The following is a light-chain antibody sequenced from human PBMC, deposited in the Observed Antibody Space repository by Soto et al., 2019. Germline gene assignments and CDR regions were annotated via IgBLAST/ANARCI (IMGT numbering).Light chain of an antibody. CDR2: DTS. Sequence: EIVLTQSPVTLSLSPGERATLSCRASQSISYYLAWYQQKPGQAPRLLIYDTSNRATGIPARFSGSGSGTDFTLTIARLEPEDSAVYFCQQRSHWPSLTFGGGTRVEI. J-gene: IGKJ4*01. CDR1: QSISYY. CDR3: QQRSHWPSLT. V-gene: IGKV3-11*01.